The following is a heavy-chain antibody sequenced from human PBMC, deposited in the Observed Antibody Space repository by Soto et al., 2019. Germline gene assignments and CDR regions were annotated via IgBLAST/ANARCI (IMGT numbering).Heavy chain of an antibody. D-gene: IGHD6-19*01. J-gene: IGHJ4*02. CDR3: AKSSGWYHPFDY. V-gene: IGHV3-23*01. Sequence: EVQLLESGGGLVQPGGSLRLSCAASGFTFSSYAMSWVRQAPGKGLDWVSAISGRGGSTYYAASGKGRFTISRDNSKNTLYLQMNSLRAEDTAVYYCAKSSGWYHPFDYWGQGTLVTVSS. CDR2: ISGRGGST. CDR1: GFTFSSYA.